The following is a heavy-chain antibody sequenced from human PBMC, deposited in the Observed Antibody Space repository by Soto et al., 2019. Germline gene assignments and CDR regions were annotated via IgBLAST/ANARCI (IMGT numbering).Heavy chain of an antibody. CDR1: GFTFSSYA. V-gene: IGHV3-30-3*01. D-gene: IGHD3-3*01. J-gene: IGHJ6*02. CDR2: ISYDGSNK. CDR3: ARSGRAWYYGFWSGHDPGSMDV. Sequence: PGGSLRLSCAASGFTFSSYAMHWVRQAPGKGLEWVAVISYDGSNKYYADSVKGRFTISRDNSKNTLYLQMNSLRAEDTAVYYCARSGRAWYYGFWSGHDPGSMDVWGQGTTVTVSS.